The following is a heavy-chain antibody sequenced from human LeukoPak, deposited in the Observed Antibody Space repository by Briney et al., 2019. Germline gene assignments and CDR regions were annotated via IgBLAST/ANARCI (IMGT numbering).Heavy chain of an antibody. Sequence: GRCLRLSCAASGFTFSSYGMHWVRQAPGKGLEWVAVISYDGSNKYYADSVKGRFTISRDNSKNTLYLQMNSLRAEDTAVYYCAKPALLRYSYGLFFDYWGQGTLVTVSS. D-gene: IGHD5-18*01. V-gene: IGHV3-30*18. J-gene: IGHJ4*02. CDR2: ISYDGSNK. CDR3: AKPALLRYSYGLFFDY. CDR1: GFTFSSYG.